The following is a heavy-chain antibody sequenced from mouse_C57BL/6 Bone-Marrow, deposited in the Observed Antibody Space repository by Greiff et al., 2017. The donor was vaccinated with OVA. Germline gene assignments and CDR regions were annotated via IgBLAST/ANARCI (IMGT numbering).Heavy chain of an antibody. V-gene: IGHV2-5*01. CDR1: GFSLTSYG. D-gene: IGHD1-1*01. J-gene: IGHJ4*01. CDR3: AKNYYYGRGYYYAMDY. CDR2: IWRGGST. Sequence: VKLMESGPGLVQPSQSLSITCTVSGFSLTSYGVHWVRQSPGKGLEWLGVIWRGGSTDYNAAFMSRLSSTKDNSKSQVFFKINSLQADDTAIYYCAKNYYYGRGYYYAMDYWGQGTSVTVSS.